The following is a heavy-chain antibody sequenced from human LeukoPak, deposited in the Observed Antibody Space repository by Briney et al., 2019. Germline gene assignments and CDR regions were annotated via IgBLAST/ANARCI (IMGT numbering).Heavy chain of an antibody. Sequence: SETLSLSCTVSGYSINNGYYWGWIRQPPGKGLEWIGTIYHSGSTYYNPSLKSRVTMSVDTSNNHFSLKLNFVTAADTAVYYCVRLLGYSASTDYWGQGTLVTVSS. V-gene: IGHV4-38-2*02. CDR2: IYHSGST. D-gene: IGHD3-22*01. CDR1: GYSINNGYY. J-gene: IGHJ4*02. CDR3: VRLLGYSASTDY.